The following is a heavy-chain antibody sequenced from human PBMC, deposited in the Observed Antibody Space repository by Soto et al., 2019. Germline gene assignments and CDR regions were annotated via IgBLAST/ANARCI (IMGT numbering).Heavy chain of an antibody. CDR2: INHSGST. D-gene: IGHD2-21*01. V-gene: IGHV4-34*01. CDR3: ARCSRGLTVLLARYYGMDV. CDR1: GGSFSGYY. Sequence: QVQLQQWGAGLLKPSETLSLTCAVYGGSFSGYYWSWIRQPPGKGLEWIGEINHSGSTNYNPSLKSLITISVETSKNQFSLKLSSVTAADTAVYYCARCSRGLTVLLARYYGMDVWGQGTTVTVSS. J-gene: IGHJ6*02.